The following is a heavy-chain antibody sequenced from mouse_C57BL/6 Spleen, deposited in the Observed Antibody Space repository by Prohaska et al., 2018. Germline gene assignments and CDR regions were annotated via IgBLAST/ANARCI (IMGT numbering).Heavy chain of an antibody. V-gene: IGHV11-2*01. CDR3: MRYGSSYWYFDV. CDR1: GFTFSGFW. CDR2: INSDGSAI. J-gene: IGHJ1*03. D-gene: IGHD1-1*01. Sequence: EVQLLGTGGGLVQPGGSRGLSCEGSGFTFSGFWMSWVRQTPGKTLEWIGDINSDGSAINYAPSIKDRFTIFRDKDKSTLYLQMSNVRSEDTATYFCMRYGSSYWYFDVWGTGTTVTVSS.